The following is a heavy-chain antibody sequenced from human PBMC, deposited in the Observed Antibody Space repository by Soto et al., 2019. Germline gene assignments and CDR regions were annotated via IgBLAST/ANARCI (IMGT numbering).Heavy chain of an antibody. D-gene: IGHD5-12*01. Sequence: QVQLVQSGAEVKKPGSSVKVSCKASGGTFSNYPISWVRQAPGQGLEWMGGIIPICGTVNYAQKVQGRVTITADESTSTAYMELSSLRSEDTAVYYCARGNHRWLQLWYFDLWGRGTLVTVSS. J-gene: IGHJ2*01. CDR3: ARGNHRWLQLWYFDL. CDR2: IIPICGTV. V-gene: IGHV1-69*12. CDR1: GGTFSNYP.